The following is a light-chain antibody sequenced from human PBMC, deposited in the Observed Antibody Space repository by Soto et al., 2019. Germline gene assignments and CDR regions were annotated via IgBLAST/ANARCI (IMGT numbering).Light chain of an antibody. V-gene: IGKV3-15*01. Sequence: DIVMTQSPATLSVSPGERATLSCRASQSVSSNLAWYQQKPGQAPRLLIYGASTRATGIPARFSGTGSGTDFTLTINNLEPEDFAVYYCQVRTNWSIAFGRGTRLEIK. J-gene: IGKJ5*01. CDR3: QVRTNWSIA. CDR2: GAS. CDR1: QSVSSN.